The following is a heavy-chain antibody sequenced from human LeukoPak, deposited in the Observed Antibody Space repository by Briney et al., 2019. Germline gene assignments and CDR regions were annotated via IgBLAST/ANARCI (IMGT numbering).Heavy chain of an antibody. CDR1: GFTSSDYY. CDR2: ISSSGSTI. Sequence: PGGSLRLSCAASGFTSSDYYMSWIRQAPGKGLEWVSYISSSGSTIYYADSVKGRFTISRDNAKNSLYLQMNSLRAEDTAVYYCARESYGWGYYYYYMDVWGKGTTVTVSS. D-gene: IGHD2-8*02. J-gene: IGHJ6*03. CDR3: ARESYGWGYYYYYMDV. V-gene: IGHV3-11*04.